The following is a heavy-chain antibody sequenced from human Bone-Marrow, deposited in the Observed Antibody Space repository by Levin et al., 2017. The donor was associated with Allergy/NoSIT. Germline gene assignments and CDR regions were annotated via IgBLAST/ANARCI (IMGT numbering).Heavy chain of an antibody. V-gene: IGHV3-7*01. CDR2: IKQDGSEK. Sequence: GGSLRLSCVASGFKFTNYWLTWVRQAPGKGLEWVANIKQDGSEKYYVASVKGRFTISRDTAQNSLYLQMNSLRAEDTGVYYCARDKGIALSGSLDYYYGMDVWGQGTTVIVSS. D-gene: IGHD6-19*01. CDR3: ARDKGIALSGSLDYYYGMDV. CDR1: GFKFTNYW. J-gene: IGHJ6*02.